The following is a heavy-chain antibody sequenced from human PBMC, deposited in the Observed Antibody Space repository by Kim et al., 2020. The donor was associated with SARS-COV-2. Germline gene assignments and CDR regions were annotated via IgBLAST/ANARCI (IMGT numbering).Heavy chain of an antibody. Sequence: SQTLSLTCAISGDSVSSNLAAWSWIRQSPSRGLEWLGRTYYRSKWYADYAVSVKSRITITSDTSKNRFSLQLDSVSSEDTAVYYCARDTFDYDAFDIWGQGTLVTVSS. CDR3: ARDTFDYDAFDI. CDR2: TYYRSKWYA. V-gene: IGHV6-1*01. J-gene: IGHJ3*02. CDR1: GDSVSSNLAA. D-gene: IGHD3-16*01.